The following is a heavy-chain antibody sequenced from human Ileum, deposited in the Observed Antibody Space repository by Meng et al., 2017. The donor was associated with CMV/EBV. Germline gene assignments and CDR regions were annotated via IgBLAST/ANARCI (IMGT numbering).Heavy chain of an antibody. D-gene: IGHD4/OR15-4a*01. CDR3: AKSLTYFPYHGMDV. V-gene: IGHV3-23*01. Sequence: GESLKISCAASAFTFSSYAMSWVRQAPGKGLEWVSSISRSGGTAYYADSVKGRFTISRDNSKNTLYLQMDSLRAEDTAVYYCAKSLTYFPYHGMDVWGHGTTVTVSS. J-gene: IGHJ6*02. CDR1: AFTFSSYA. CDR2: ISRSGGTA.